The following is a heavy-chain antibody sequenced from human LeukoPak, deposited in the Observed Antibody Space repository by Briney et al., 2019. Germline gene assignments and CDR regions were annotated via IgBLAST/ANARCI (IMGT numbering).Heavy chain of an antibody. D-gene: IGHD3-10*01. J-gene: IGHJ4*02. V-gene: IGHV4-34*01. Sequence: SETLSLTCAVYGGSFSGYYWSWIHQPPGKGLEWIGEINHSGSTNYNPSLKSRVTISVDTSKNQFSLKLSSVTAADTAVYYCARRSYYYGSGRYFDYWGQGTLVTVSS. CDR3: ARRSYYYGSGRYFDY. CDR1: GGSFSGYY. CDR2: INHSGST.